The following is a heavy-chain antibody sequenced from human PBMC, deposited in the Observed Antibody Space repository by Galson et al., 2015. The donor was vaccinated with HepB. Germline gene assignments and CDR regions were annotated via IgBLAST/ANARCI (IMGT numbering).Heavy chain of an antibody. D-gene: IGHD3-9*01. Sequence: SLRLSCAASGFTFSSYAMHWVRQAPGKGPEWVAVISYDGSNKYYADSVKGRFTISRDNSKNTLYLQMNSLRAEDTAVYYCPRGSYDILTGYPDYYYYGMDVWGQGTTVTVSS. CDR1: GFTFSSYA. CDR3: PRGSYDILTGYPDYYYYGMDV. CDR2: ISYDGSNK. V-gene: IGHV3-30*04. J-gene: IGHJ6*02.